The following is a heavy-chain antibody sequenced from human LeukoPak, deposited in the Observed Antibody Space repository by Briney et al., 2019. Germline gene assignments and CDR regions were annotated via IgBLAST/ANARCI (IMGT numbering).Heavy chain of an antibody. D-gene: IGHD1-20*01. CDR2: INPNSGGT. CDR3: ARGPLRYNWPRGGAFDI. V-gene: IGHV1-2*02. CDR1: GGTFSSYA. Sequence: ASVKVSCKASGGTFSSYAISWVRQAPGQGLEWMGWINPNSGGTNYAQKFQGRVTMTRDTSISTAYMELSRLRSDDTAVYYCARGPLRYNWPRGGAFDIWGQGTMVTVSS. J-gene: IGHJ3*02.